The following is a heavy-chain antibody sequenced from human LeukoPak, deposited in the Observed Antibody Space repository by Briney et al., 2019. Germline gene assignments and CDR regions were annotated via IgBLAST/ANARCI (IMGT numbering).Heavy chain of an antibody. CDR2: INPNSGAT. V-gene: IGHV1-2*06. Sequence: GASVEVSCKASGYTFTGYSMHWVRQAPGQGLEWMGRINPNSGATNHAQKFQGRVTMTRDTSISTAYMELSRLRSDDTAVYYCAPTHYSDNSAYYDYWGQGTLVTVSS. CDR1: GYTFTGYS. CDR3: APTHYSDNSAYYDY. J-gene: IGHJ4*02. D-gene: IGHD3-22*01.